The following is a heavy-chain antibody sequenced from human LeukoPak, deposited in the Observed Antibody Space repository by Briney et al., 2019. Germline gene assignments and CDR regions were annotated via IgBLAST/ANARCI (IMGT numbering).Heavy chain of an antibody. J-gene: IGHJ6*03. CDR2: ISGGGDNT. V-gene: IGHV3-23*01. CDR1: GFPFSDFA. Sequence: GESLRLSCAVSGFPFSDFAMSWVRQAPGKGLEWVSTISGGGDNTYFADSVKGRFTISRDNSKNTLFLQMVSLRAEDTAVYYCAKFEGALLGNYYMDVWGKGTTVTVSS. CDR3: AKFEGALLGNYYMDV.